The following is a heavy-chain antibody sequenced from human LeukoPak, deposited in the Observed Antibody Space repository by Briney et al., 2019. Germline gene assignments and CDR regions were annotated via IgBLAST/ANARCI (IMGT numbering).Heavy chain of an antibody. CDR2: IYHSGST. Sequence: SETLSLTCTASGYSLTSGYYWGWIRQPPGKGLEWIGSIYHSGSTFYNPSLKSRVTISVDPSKNQFSLKLSSVTAADTAVYYCARDQDYYGSGSYGPDYWGQGILVTVSS. CDR1: GYSLTSGYY. D-gene: IGHD3-10*01. V-gene: IGHV4-38-2*02. J-gene: IGHJ4*02. CDR3: ARDQDYYGSGSYGPDY.